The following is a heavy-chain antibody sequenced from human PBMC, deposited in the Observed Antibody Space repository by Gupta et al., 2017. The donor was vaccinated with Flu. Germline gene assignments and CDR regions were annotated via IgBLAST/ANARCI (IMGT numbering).Heavy chain of an antibody. V-gene: IGHV3-23*01. D-gene: IGHD2-2*01. Sequence: KGPEWVATISDNGGSTYSSDSVKGRFTVSRDNSKNTLYLQMNSLRAEDTAVYYCVNWCLGSSAKCYSDAFTFWGRGTMVTVSS. CDR2: ISDNGGST. CDR3: VNWCLGSSAKCYSDAFTF. J-gene: IGHJ3*01.